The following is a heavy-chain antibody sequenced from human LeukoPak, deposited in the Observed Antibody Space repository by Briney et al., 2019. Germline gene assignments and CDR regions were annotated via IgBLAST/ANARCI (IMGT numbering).Heavy chain of an antibody. Sequence: GGSLRLSCAASGFTFSSYGMHWVRQAPGKGLEWVALTWFDGSREYYGDSVKGRFTISRDNSKNTLHLQMSSLRAEDTAVYFCARDSGINGIQRALDYWGQGTLVTVSS. V-gene: IGHV3-33*01. D-gene: IGHD1-20*01. J-gene: IGHJ4*02. CDR2: TWFDGSRE. CDR1: GFTFSSYG. CDR3: ARDSGINGIQRALDY.